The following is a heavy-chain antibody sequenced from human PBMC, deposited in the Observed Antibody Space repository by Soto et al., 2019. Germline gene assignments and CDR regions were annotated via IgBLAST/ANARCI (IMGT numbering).Heavy chain of an antibody. D-gene: IGHD2-15*01. J-gene: IGHJ5*02. CDR3: ARDQLYCSGGSCILNNWFDP. V-gene: IGHV1-69*13. CDR2: IIPIFGTA. Sequence: SVKVSYKASGGTFSSYAISWVRQAPGQGLEWMGGIIPIFGTANYAQKFQGRVTITADESTSTAYMELSSLRSEDTAVYYCARDQLYCSGGSCILNNWFDPWGQGTLVTVSS. CDR1: GGTFSSYA.